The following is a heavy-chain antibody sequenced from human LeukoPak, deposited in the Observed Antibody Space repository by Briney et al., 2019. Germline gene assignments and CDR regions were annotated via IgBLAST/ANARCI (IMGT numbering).Heavy chain of an antibody. V-gene: IGHV3-30*04. CDR3: ARDVGSPAVYYMDV. J-gene: IGHJ6*03. CDR1: GFTFCGYA. CDR2: ISEDGGDT. D-gene: IGHD6-25*01. Sequence: GGSLRLSCAASGFTFCGYAVHCVRQAPGKGLEWVAVISEDGGDTHNAKRVVGRLTISRGNSKNTLFLQMNSLSVEDTAVYYCARDVGSPAVYYMDVWGKGTTVTVSS.